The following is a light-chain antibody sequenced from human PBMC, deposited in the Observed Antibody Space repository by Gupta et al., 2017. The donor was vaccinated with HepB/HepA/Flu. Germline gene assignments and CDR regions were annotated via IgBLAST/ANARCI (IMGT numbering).Light chain of an antibody. CDR3: QVGDGNGVYV. V-gene: IGLV3-21*03. CDR1: NIGTKT. CDR2: DES. J-gene: IGLJ1*01. Sequence: SSVLTQPPSVSVAPGTTARISCGGNNIGTKTVHWYRQKSGQAPVRVVSDESDRPAGIPDRFSGSNPGNTATLTISRVEAGDEADYYCQVGDGNGVYVFGTGSKVTVL.